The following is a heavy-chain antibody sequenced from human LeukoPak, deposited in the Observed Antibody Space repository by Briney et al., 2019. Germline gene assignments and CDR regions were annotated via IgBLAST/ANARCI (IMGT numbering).Heavy chain of an antibody. CDR1: GGSFSGYY. D-gene: IGHD4-17*01. V-gene: IGHV4-34*01. CDR2: INHIGRT. J-gene: IGHJ4*02. Sequence: SQTLSLTGAVYGGSFSGYYWSWIRQPPGKGLEWIGEINHIGRTNYNPSLKSRVTISVDTSKSQFSLKLSSVTAADTAVYSCARGTMTTVTYYFDYWGQRTLVTVSS. CDR3: ARGTMTTVTYYFDY.